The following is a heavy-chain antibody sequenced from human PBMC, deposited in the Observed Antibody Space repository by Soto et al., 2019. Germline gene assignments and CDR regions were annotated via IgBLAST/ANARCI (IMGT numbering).Heavy chain of an antibody. CDR2: TRNKANSYTT. Sequence: PGGSLRLSCVASGFIFSDYYIDWVRQAPGKGLEWVGRTRNKANSYTTEYAASVKGRFTISRDASKNSLYLQMNNLKTEDTAVYFCTRVSSGRNSGYLDYWGQGTLVTVSS. CDR1: GFIFSDYY. D-gene: IGHD3-22*01. V-gene: IGHV3-72*01. J-gene: IGHJ4*02. CDR3: TRVSSGRNSGYLDY.